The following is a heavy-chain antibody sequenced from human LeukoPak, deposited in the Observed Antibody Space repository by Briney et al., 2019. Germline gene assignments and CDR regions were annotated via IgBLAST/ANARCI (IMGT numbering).Heavy chain of an antibody. CDR1: GYTFTSYG. J-gene: IGHJ6*02. Sequence: ASVKVSCKASGYTFTSYGITWVRQAPGQGLEWMGWINANNGNTNYAQNLQGRVTMTRDTSTSTAYMEVRSLRSDDTAVYYCAKERDDLPTEKYGLDVWGQGTTVIVSS. D-gene: IGHD5-24*01. V-gene: IGHV1-18*01. CDR3: AKERDDLPTEKYGLDV. CDR2: INANNGNT.